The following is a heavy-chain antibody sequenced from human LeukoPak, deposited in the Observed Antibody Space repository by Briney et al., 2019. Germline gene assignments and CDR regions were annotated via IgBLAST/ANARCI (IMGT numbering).Heavy chain of an antibody. CDR3: ARGTPGYDFWSGYYKGVVWFDP. Sequence: SVKVSCKASGGTFSSYAISWVRQAPGQGLEWMGGIIPIFGTANYAQKFQGRVTITADESTSTAYMELSSLRSEDTAAYYCARGTPGYDFWSGYYKGVVWFDPWGQGTLVTVSS. D-gene: IGHD3-3*01. V-gene: IGHV1-69*13. CDR1: GGTFSSYA. CDR2: IIPIFGTA. J-gene: IGHJ5*02.